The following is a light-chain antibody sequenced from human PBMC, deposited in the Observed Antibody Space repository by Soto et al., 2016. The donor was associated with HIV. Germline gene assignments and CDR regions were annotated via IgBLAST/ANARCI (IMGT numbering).Light chain of an antibody. Sequence: SYELTQPPSVSVAPGKTARITCGGNNIGSKSVHRPSGIPERFSGSNSGNTGNTATLIISRVEAGDEADYYCQVWDSSGSHVVFGGGTKLTVL. J-gene: IGLJ2*01. CDR1: NIGSKS. CDR3: QVWDSSGSHVV. V-gene: IGLV3-21*04.